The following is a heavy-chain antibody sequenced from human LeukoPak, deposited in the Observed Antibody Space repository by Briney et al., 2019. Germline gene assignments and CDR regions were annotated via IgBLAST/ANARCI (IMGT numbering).Heavy chain of an antibody. V-gene: IGHV1-69*13. CDR2: ITPIFGTA. J-gene: IGHJ6*02. CDR3: ARGPRRNSYYGMDV. CDR1: GGTFSSYA. Sequence: SVKVSCKASGGTFSSYAISWVRQAPGQGLEWMGGITPIFGTANYAQKFQGRVTITADESTSTAYMELSSLRSEDTAVYYCARGPRRNSYYGMDVWGQGTTVTVSS.